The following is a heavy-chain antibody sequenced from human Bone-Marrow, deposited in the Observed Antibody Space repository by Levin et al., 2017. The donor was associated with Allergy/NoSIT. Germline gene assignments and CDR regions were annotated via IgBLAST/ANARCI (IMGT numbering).Heavy chain of an antibody. CDR2: IYSGGDT. J-gene: IGHJ4*02. D-gene: IGHD5-12*01. Sequence: GGSLRLSCAASGIGVSDNHMNWVRQAPGKGLECVAGIYSGGDTYQSDSVKSRFTVSRDNSKNTVYLHMSNLRGDDTAVYYCARGYKSGLSFGWGQGTLVTVSS. CDR3: ARGYKSGLSFG. V-gene: IGHV3-66*01. CDR1: GIGVSDNH.